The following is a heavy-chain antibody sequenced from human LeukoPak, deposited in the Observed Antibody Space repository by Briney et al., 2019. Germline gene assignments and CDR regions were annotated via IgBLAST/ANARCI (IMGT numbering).Heavy chain of an antibody. CDR2: INHSGST. J-gene: IGHJ4*02. CDR1: GGSFSGYY. CDR3: ARAPRYGDLDY. D-gene: IGHD4-17*01. V-gene: IGHV4-34*01. Sequence: SETLSLTCAVYGGSFSGYYWSWIRQPPGKGREWIGEINHSGSTNYNPSLKSRVTISVDTSKTQFSLKLSSVTAADTPVYYGARAPRYGDLDYWGQGTLVTVSS.